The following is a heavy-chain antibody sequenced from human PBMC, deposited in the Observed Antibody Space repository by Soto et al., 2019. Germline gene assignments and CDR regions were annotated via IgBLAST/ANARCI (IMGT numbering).Heavy chain of an antibody. J-gene: IGHJ4*02. V-gene: IGHV3-15*07. CDR3: AAMKTY. CDR1: GFNFKNAW. Sequence: EVQQVESGGGLVKPGGSLRLSCAASGFNFKNAWMNWVRQAPGKGLEWVGRIKSETDGGTTDYAAPVKGRFTISRDDSKSTLFLQMNILKTEDTGVYYCAAMKTYWGQGTPVTVSS. CDR2: IKSETDGGTT. D-gene: IGHD3-16*01.